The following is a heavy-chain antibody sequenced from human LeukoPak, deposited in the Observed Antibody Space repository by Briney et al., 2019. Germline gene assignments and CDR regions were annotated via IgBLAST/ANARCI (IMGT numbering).Heavy chain of an antibody. D-gene: IGHD3-16*01. J-gene: IGHJ4*02. CDR1: GFTFSSYG. CDR3: AKDGVHPYTDFDY. CDR2: ISYDGSNK. Sequence: GRSLRLSCAASGFTFSSYGMHWVRQAPGKGLEWVAIISYDGSNKYYADSVKGRFTISRDNSKNTLYLQMNSLRAEDTAVYYCAKDGVHPYTDFDYWGLGTLVTVSS. V-gene: IGHV3-30*18.